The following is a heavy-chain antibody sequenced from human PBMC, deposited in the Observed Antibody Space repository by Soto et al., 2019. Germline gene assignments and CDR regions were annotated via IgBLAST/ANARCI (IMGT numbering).Heavy chain of an antibody. Sequence: ASVKVSCKASGYTFTSYAMHWVRQAPGQRLEWMGWINAGNGNTKYSQKFQGRVTITRDTSASTAYMELSSLRSEDTAVYYCARGYCSSTSCYSYYGMDVWGQGTTVTVS. D-gene: IGHD2-2*02. CDR3: ARGYCSSTSCYSYYGMDV. CDR2: INAGNGNT. V-gene: IGHV1-3*01. J-gene: IGHJ6*02. CDR1: GYTFTSYA.